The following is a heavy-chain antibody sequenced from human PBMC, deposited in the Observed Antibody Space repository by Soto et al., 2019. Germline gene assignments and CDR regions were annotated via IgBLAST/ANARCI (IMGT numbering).Heavy chain of an antibody. Sequence: SVKVSCKASGGTFSSYAISWVRQAPGQGLEWMGGIIPIFGTANYAQKFQGRVTITADESTSTAYMELSSLRSEDTAVYYCARDQGEGYCSSTSCLYYGMDVWGQGTTVTVSS. D-gene: IGHD2-2*01. J-gene: IGHJ6*02. CDR3: ARDQGEGYCSSTSCLYYGMDV. V-gene: IGHV1-69*13. CDR1: GGTFSSYA. CDR2: IIPIFGTA.